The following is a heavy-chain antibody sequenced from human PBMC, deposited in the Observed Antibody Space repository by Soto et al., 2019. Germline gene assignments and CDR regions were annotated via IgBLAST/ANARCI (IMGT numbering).Heavy chain of an antibody. CDR3: ARRLWFGELGSYFDY. D-gene: IGHD3-10*01. CDR2: IYHSGST. J-gene: IGHJ4*02. Sequence: SETLSLTCAVSGGSISSSNWWSWVRQPPGKGLEWIGEIYHSGSTNYNPSLKSRVTISVDKSKNQFSLKLSSVTAADTAVYYCARRLWFGELGSYFDYWGQGTLVTVS. V-gene: IGHV4-4*02. CDR1: GGSISSSNW.